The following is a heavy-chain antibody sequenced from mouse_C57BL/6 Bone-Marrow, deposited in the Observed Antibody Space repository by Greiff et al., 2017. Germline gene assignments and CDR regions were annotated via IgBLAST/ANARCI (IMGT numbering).Heavy chain of an antibody. V-gene: IGHV1-42*01. J-gene: IGHJ1*03. CDR3: ARSLYGSSRWYFDV. CDR2: INPSTGGT. Sequence: VQLKESGPELVKPGASVKISCKASGYSFTGYYMNWVKQSPEKSLEWIGEINPSTGGTTYNQKFKAKATLTVDKSSSTAYMQLKSLTSEDSAVYYCARSLYGSSRWYFDVWGTGTTVTVSS. D-gene: IGHD1-1*01. CDR1: GYSFTGYY.